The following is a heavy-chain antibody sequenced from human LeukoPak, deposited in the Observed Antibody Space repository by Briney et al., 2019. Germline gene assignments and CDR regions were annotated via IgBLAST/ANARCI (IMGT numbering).Heavy chain of an antibody. V-gene: IGHV3-21*01. D-gene: IGHD3-10*01. CDR2: ISSSSSYI. J-gene: IGHJ5*02. CDR1: GFTFSSYS. Sequence: GGSLRLSCAASGFTFSSYSMNWVRQAPGKGLEWVSSISSSSSYIYYADSVKGRFTISRGNAKNSLYLQMNSLRAEDTAVYYCAREVRGVIPWFDPWGQGTLVTVSS. CDR3: AREVRGVIPWFDP.